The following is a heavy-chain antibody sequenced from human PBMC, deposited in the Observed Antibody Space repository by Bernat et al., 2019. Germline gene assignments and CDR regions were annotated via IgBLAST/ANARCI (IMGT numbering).Heavy chain of an antibody. CDR1: GFTFSSYG. D-gene: IGHD3-3*01. V-gene: IGHV3-33*01. CDR3: ARDQGNDFWSGSKYYFDY. Sequence: VQLAESGGGLVQPGGSLRLSCAASGFTFSSYGMHWVRQAPGKGLEWVAVIWYDGSNKFYADSVKGRFTISRDNSKNTLYLQMNSLRAEDTAVYYCARDQGNDFWSGSKYYFDYWGQGTLVTVSS. J-gene: IGHJ4*02. CDR2: IWYDGSNK.